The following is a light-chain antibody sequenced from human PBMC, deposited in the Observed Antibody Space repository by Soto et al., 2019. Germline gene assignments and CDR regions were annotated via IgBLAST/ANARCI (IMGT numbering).Light chain of an antibody. CDR1: QSISSW. V-gene: IGKV1-5*03. J-gene: IGKJ1*01. CDR3: LHYYTYPLT. Sequence: DIQMTQSPSTLSASVGDTVTITCRASQSISSWLAWYQQKPGKVPKILVYKASSLESGVPSRFSGSGYGTEFTLSIASLQPDDFATYYCLHYYTYPLTFGQGTKVDIK. CDR2: KAS.